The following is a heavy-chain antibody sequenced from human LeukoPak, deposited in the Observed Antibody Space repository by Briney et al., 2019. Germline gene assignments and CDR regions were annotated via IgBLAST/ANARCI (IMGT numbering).Heavy chain of an antibody. CDR3: ARDRGAVAGTGYYYYYYMDV. CDR2: IKQDGSEK. J-gene: IGHJ6*03. V-gene: IGHV3-7*01. Sequence: PGGSLRLSCAASGFTFSSYWMSWVRQAPGKGLEWVANIKQDGSEKNYVDSVKGRFTISRDNAKNSLYLQMNSLRAEDTAVYYCARDRGAVAGTGYYYYYYMDVWGKGTTVTVSS. D-gene: IGHD6-19*01. CDR1: GFTFSSYW.